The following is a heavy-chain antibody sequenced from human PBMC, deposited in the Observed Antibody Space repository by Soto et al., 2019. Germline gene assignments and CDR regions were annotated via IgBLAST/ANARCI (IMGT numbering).Heavy chain of an antibody. CDR2: INPNSGGT. D-gene: IGHD6-19*01. CDR3: ARGRFWYSSGWYPPNYFDY. CDR1: GYTFTGYY. J-gene: IGHJ4*02. V-gene: IGHV1-2*04. Sequence: ASVKVSCKASGYTFTGYYMHWVRQAPGQGXEWMGWINPNSGGTNYAQKFQGWVTMTRDTSISTAYMELSRLRSDDTAVYYCARGRFWYSSGWYPPNYFDYWGQGTLVTVSS.